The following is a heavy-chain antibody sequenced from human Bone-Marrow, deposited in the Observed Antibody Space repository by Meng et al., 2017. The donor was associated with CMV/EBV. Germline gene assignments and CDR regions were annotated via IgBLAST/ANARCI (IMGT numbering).Heavy chain of an antibody. Sequence: SETLSLTCTVSGGSISSSSYYWGWIRQPPGKGLEWIGTYFYIGSTYSNPSLRSRVTISIDASKNQFSLRLSSVTAADTAVYFCARQGVATNPVKFWFDPWGQGTPVTVSS. CDR3: ARQGVATNPVKFWFDP. J-gene: IGHJ5*02. D-gene: IGHD1/OR15-1a*01. CDR2: YFYIGST. CDR1: GGSISSSSYY. V-gene: IGHV4-39*01.